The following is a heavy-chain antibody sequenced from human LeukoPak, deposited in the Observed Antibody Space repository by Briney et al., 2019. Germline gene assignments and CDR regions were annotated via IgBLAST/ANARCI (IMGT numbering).Heavy chain of an antibody. CDR3: ARVGYYYDSSGYYEGDYFYMDV. CDR2: INWNGGST. D-gene: IGHD3-22*01. V-gene: IGHV3-20*04. J-gene: IGHJ6*03. Sequence: GGSLRLSCAASGFTFDDYGMSWVRQAPGKGLEWVSGINWNGGSTGYADSVKGRFTISRDNAKNSLYLQMSSLRDEDTAVYYCARVGYYYDSSGYYEGDYFYMDVWGKGTTVTVSS. CDR1: GFTFDDYG.